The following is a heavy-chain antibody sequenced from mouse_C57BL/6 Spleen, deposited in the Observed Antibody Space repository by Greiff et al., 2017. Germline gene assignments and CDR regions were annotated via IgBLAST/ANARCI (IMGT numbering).Heavy chain of an antibody. V-gene: IGHV1-63*01. D-gene: IGHD1-1*01. Sequence: VQLQQSGAELVRPGTSVKMSCKASGYTFTNYWIGWAKQRPGHGLEWIGDIYPGGGYTNYNGKFKGKATLTADKSSSTAYMQLSSLTSEDSAVYSCARDYYGSSPYWYFDVWGTGTTVTVSS. CDR2: IYPGGGYT. J-gene: IGHJ1*03. CDR1: GYTFTNYW. CDR3: ARDYYGSSPYWYFDV.